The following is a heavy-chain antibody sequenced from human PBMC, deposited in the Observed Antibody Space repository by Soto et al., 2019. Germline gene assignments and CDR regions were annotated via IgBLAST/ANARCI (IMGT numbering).Heavy chain of an antibody. J-gene: IGHJ4*02. CDR1: GGSISSYS. CDR3: ARRTADFWTDYEYFNY. V-gene: IGHV4-59*08. Sequence: SETLSLTCTVSGGSISSYSWSWIRQPPGKGLEWVGDISYSGTTSYNPSLKSRVTISVDTSKNQFSLKLTSVTAADTAVYHCARRTADFWTDYEYFNYWGQGTLVTVSS. D-gene: IGHD3-3*01. CDR2: ISYSGTT.